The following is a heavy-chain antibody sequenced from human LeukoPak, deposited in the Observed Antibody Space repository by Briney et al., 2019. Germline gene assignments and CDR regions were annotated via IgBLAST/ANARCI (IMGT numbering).Heavy chain of an antibody. Sequence: GGCLRLSRTASGFTFGDYAMSWFRQAPGKGLEWVGFIRSKAYGGTTEYAASVKGRFTISRDDSKSIAYLQMNSLKTEDTAVYYCTSGYYDSAYYFDYWGQGTLVTLSS. V-gene: IGHV3-49*03. CDR1: GFTFGDYA. CDR2: IRSKAYGGTT. J-gene: IGHJ4*02. CDR3: TSGYYDSAYYFDY. D-gene: IGHD3-22*01.